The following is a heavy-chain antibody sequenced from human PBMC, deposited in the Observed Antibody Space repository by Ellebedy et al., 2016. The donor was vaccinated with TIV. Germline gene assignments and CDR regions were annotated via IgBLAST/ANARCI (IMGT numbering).Heavy chain of an antibody. CDR3: ARDPHRIGLGRDAFDI. Sequence: GESLKISCAASGFIFSTYWMHWVRQAPGKGLVWVSRIKSDGTSGSYADSVKGRFTISTDSAKNTLFLQMDSLRAEDTAVYYCARDPHRIGLGRDAFDIWGQGTVVTVSS. CDR2: IKSDGTSG. D-gene: IGHD3-3*01. CDR1: GFIFSTYW. J-gene: IGHJ3*02. V-gene: IGHV3-74*01.